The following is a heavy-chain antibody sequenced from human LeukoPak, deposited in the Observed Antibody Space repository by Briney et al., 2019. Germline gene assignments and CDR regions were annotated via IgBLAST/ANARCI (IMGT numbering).Heavy chain of an antibody. CDR2: IYYSGST. V-gene: IGHV4-59*01. Sequence: PSETLSLTCTVSGGSISSYYWSWIRQPPGKGLEWIGYIYYSGSTNYNPSLTSRVTISVDTSKNQFSLKLSSVTAADTAVYYCARDLHYYGSGIDPWGQGTLVTVSS. D-gene: IGHD3-10*01. CDR3: ARDLHYYGSGIDP. J-gene: IGHJ5*02. CDR1: GGSISSYY.